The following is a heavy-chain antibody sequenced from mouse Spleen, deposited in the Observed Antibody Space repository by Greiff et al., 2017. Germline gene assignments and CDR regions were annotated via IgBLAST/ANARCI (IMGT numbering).Heavy chain of an antibody. V-gene: IGHV1-26*01. D-gene: IGHD2-4*01. Sequence: EVQLQQSGPELVKPGASVKISCKASGYTFTDYYMNWVKQSHGKSLEWIGDINPNNGGTSYNQKFKGKATLTVDKSSSTAYMELRSLTSEDSAVYYCARGGMIIDYWGQGTTLTVSS. CDR3: ARGGMIIDY. J-gene: IGHJ2*01. CDR2: INPNNGGT. CDR1: GYTFTDYY.